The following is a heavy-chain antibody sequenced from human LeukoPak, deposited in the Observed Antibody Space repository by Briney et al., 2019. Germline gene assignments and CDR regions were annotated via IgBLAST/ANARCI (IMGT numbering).Heavy chain of an antibody. V-gene: IGHV4-39*01. CDR3: ARSWVVPAATLDY. D-gene: IGHD2-2*01. CDR2: IYYSGST. CDR1: GGSISSSSYY. Sequence: SETLSLTCTVSGGSISSSSYYWGWLRQPPGKGLEWIGSIYYSGSTYYNPSLKSRVTISVDTSKNQFSLKLSSVTAADTAVYYCARSWVVPAATLDYWGQGTLVTVSS. J-gene: IGHJ4*02.